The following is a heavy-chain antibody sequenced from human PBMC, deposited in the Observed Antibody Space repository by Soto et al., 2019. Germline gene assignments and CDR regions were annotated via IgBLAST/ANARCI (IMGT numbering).Heavy chain of an antibody. D-gene: IGHD7-27*01. CDR3: ARGPPNWGFDS. CDR1: GYTFTSYD. CDR2: MSPNSGNT. Sequence: QVQLVQSGAEVKKPGASVKVSCKPSGYTFTSYDINWVRQAPGQGLEWMGWMSPNSGNTGYAQKFQGRVTMTRSTSISTAYMELSRLRSEDTAVYYCARGPPNWGFDSWGQGTLVIVSS. V-gene: IGHV1-8*01. J-gene: IGHJ5*01.